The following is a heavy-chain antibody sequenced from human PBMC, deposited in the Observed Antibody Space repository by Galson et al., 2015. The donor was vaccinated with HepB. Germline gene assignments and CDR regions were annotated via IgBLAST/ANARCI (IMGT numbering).Heavy chain of an antibody. CDR3: AKVFEFNWNYAYLDY. V-gene: IGHV3-23*01. CDR1: GFTFNNYA. D-gene: IGHD1-7*01. J-gene: IGHJ4*02. Sequence: SLRLSCAVSGFTFNNYAMSWVRQAPGKGLEWVSAISGSGGNTYYADSVKGRFTISRDNSENTLYLQMVSLRAEDTAIYYCAKVFEFNWNYAYLDYWGQGTLVTVSS. CDR2: ISGSGGNT.